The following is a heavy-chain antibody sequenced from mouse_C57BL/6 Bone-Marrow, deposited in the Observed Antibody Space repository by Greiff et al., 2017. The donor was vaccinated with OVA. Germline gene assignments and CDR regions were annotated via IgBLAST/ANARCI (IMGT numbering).Heavy chain of an antibody. Sequence: VQLQQSGAELVRPGASVKLSCTASGFNIKDDYMHWVKQRPEQGLEWIGWFDPENGDTEYASKFQGKATITADTSSNTAYLQLSSLTSEDTAVYYCTTYDYGAWGTGTTVTVSS. J-gene: IGHJ1*03. V-gene: IGHV14-4*01. CDR1: GFNIKDDY. CDR3: TTYDYGA. CDR2: FDPENGDT. D-gene: IGHD2-4*01.